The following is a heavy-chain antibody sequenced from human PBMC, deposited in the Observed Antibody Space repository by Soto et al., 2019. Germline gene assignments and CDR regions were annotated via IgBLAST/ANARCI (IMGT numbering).Heavy chain of an antibody. CDR3: SKSSLRGAY. D-gene: IGHD6-13*01. Sequence: QVQLVESGGGLVQPGRSLRLSCAASGFTFSSYAMHWVRQAPGKGLEWVAVISYDGSNKYYADSVKGRFTISRDNSKNTLYLQMNSLRAEDTAVYYCSKSSLRGAYWGQGTLVTVSS. V-gene: IGHV3-30-3*01. CDR2: ISYDGSNK. J-gene: IGHJ4*02. CDR1: GFTFSSYA.